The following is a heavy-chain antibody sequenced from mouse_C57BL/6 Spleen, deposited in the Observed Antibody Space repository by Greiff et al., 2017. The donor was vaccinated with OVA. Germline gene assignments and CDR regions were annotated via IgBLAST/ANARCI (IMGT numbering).Heavy chain of an antibody. V-gene: IGHV2-2*01. CDR2: IWSGGRT. J-gene: IGHJ4*01. Sequence: VKLVESGPGLVQPSQSLSITCTVSGFSLTSYGVHWVRQSPGKGLEWLGVIWSGGRTDYNAAFISRLSISKDNSKSQVFFKMNSLQADDTAIYYCARNGSSYEGAMDYWGQGTSVTVSS. CDR3: ARNGSSYEGAMDY. CDR1: GFSLTSYG. D-gene: IGHD1-1*01.